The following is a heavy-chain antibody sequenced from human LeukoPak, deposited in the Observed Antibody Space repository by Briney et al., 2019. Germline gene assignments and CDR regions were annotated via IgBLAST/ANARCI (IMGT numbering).Heavy chain of an antibody. CDR2: INHSGST. V-gene: IGHV4-34*01. Sequence: SETLSLTCAVYGGSFSGYYWSWIRQPPGKGLEWIGEINHSGSTNYNPSLKSRITISVDTSKNQFSLKLSSVTAADTAVYYRARHPSYGSGSSRFDYWGQGTLVTVSS. CDR3: ARHPSYGSGSSRFDY. CDR1: GGSFSGYY. J-gene: IGHJ4*02. D-gene: IGHD3-10*01.